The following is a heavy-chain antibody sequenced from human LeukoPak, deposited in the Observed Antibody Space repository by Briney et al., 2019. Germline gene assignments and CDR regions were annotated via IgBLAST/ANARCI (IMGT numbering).Heavy chain of an antibody. CDR2: IYHAGNT. D-gene: IGHD3-16*01. CDR3: ARAVMLRGSGFWFDP. J-gene: IGHJ5*02. V-gene: IGHV4-4*02. Sequence: SETLSLTCAVSGGSITDYNWWSWVRQSPGKGLEWIGEIYHAGNTNYNPSLKSRVTMSVDKSQNRFSLKLTSLTAADTAVYYCARAVMLRGSGFWFDPWGQGAPVTVSS. CDR1: GGSITDYNW.